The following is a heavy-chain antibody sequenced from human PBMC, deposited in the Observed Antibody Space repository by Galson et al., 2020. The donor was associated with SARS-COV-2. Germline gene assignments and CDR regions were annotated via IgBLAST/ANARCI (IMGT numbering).Heavy chain of an antibody. J-gene: IGHJ2*01. D-gene: IGHD1-26*01. CDR1: GDSVSTNSAA. CDR2: TYYRSKLYH. CDR3: ARESEELAAGFDL. Sequence: SQTLSLTCAISGDSVSTNSAAWNWISQSPSRGLEWLGRTYYRSKLYHHYAVSVKSRITINPDTSKNQFSLQLNSVTPEYMAVYYCARESEELAAGFDLWGRGTLVPGSS. V-gene: IGHV6-1*01.